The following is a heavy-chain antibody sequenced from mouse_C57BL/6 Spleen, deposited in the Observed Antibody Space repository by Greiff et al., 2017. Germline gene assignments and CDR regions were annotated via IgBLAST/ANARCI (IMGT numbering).Heavy chain of an antibody. Sequence: QVQLQQSGAELVKPGASVKISCKASGYAFSSYWLNWVKQRPGKGLEWIGQIYPGDGDTNYNGKFKGKATLTADKSSSTAYMQLSSLTSEDSAVYFCAREDTTVVVYYFDYWGQGTTLTVSS. J-gene: IGHJ2*01. CDR3: AREDTTVVVYYFDY. D-gene: IGHD1-1*01. CDR1: GYAFSSYW. V-gene: IGHV1-80*01. CDR2: IYPGDGDT.